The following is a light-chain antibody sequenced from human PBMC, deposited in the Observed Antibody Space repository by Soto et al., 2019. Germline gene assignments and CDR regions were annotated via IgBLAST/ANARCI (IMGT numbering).Light chain of an antibody. V-gene: IGKV1-9*01. CDR2: DAS. CDR1: QVISNH. Sequence: DIRLTQSPSFLSASVGDRVTITCRASQVISNHVAWYQQKPGKTPRLLIYDASTLQSGVPSVFSGSESGTEFTLTIYSLQPEDFATYYCQHLDSYPFSFGPGTKVDVK. CDR3: QHLDSYPFS. J-gene: IGKJ3*01.